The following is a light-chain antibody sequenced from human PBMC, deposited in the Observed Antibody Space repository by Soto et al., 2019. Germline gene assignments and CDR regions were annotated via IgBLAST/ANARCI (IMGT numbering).Light chain of an antibody. CDR3: LLYYGGAQAV. CDR1: TGAVTSGYY. V-gene: IGLV7-43*01. J-gene: IGLJ2*01. CDR2: STS. Sequence: QAVVTQEPSLTVSPGGTGTLTCASSTGAVTSGYYPNWFQQKPGQAPRALIYSTSNKHPWTPARFSGSLLGGKAALTLSGVQPEDEAEYYCLLYYGGAQAVFGGGTKVTVL.